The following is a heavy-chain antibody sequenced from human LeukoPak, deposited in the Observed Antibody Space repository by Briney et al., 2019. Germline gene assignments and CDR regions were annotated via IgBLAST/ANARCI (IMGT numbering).Heavy chain of an antibody. Sequence: GGSLRLSCAVSGITFSSFNMNWVRQAPGKGLEWVSSITTSSTSMYYTDSVKGRFTISRDNAESSLYLQMNSLRAEDSAVYYCALVSGTYYKFWGQGTLVTVSS. CDR3: ALVSGTYYKF. CDR1: GITFSSFN. J-gene: IGHJ4*02. V-gene: IGHV3-21*01. CDR2: ITTSSTSM. D-gene: IGHD1-26*01.